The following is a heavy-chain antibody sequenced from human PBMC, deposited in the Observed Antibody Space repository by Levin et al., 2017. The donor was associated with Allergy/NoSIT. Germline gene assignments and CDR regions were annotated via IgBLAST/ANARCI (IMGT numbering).Heavy chain of an antibody. Sequence: GESLKISCAASGFTLSSYWMSWVRQAPGKGLEWVADIKQDGSERYYVDSVKGRFTISRDNAKNALLLQMDSLRAEDTAVYYCARRRGSHSFDYWGQGTLVTVSS. J-gene: IGHJ4*02. CDR3: ARRRGSHSFDY. CDR2: IKQDGSER. CDR1: GFTLSSYW. V-gene: IGHV3-7*02. D-gene: IGHD3-10*01.